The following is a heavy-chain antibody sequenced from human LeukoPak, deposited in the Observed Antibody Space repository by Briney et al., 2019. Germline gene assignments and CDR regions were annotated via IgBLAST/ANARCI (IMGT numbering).Heavy chain of an antibody. CDR3: ARGSSGWYDYFDY. Sequence: PSETLSLTCTVSGGSISSSSYYWGWIRQPPGKGLEWIGYIYYSGSTNYNPSLKSRVTISVDTSKNQFSLKLSSVTAADTAVYYCARGSSGWYDYFDYWGQGTLVTVSS. D-gene: IGHD6-19*01. V-gene: IGHV4-61*05. CDR2: IYYSGST. J-gene: IGHJ4*02. CDR1: GGSISSSSYY.